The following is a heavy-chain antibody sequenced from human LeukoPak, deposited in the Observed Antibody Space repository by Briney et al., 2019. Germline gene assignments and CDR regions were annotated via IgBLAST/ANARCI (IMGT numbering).Heavy chain of an antibody. J-gene: IGHJ4*02. CDR2: INHSGST. V-gene: IGHV4-34*01. Sequence: PSETLSLTCAVYGGSFSGYYWSWIRQPPGKGLEWIGEINHSGSTNYNPTLKSRVTISVDTSKSQFSLKLSSVTAADTAVYYCARGSRTPLRDRYFDYWGQGTLVTVSS. CDR3: ARGSRTPLRDRYFDY. CDR1: GGSFSGYY.